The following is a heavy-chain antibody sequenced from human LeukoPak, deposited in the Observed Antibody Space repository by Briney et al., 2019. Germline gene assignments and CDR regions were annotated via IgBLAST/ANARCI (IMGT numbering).Heavy chain of an antibody. V-gene: IGHV4-34*01. CDR1: GGSFSGYY. D-gene: IGHD4-11*01. J-gene: IGHJ5*02. CDR3: ARLLRSNRRFLKFDP. CDR2: INHSGST. Sequence: PSETLSLTCAVYGGSFSGYYWSWIRQPPGKGLEWIGEINHSGSTNYNPSLKSRVTISVDTSKNQFSLKLSSVTAADTAVYYCARLLRSNRRFLKFDPWGQGTLVTVSS.